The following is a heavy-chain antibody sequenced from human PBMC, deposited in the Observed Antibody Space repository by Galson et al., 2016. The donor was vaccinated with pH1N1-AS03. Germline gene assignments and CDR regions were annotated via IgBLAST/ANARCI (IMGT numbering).Heavy chain of an antibody. CDR3: VKGGTNFDS. CDR2: IRQDGSDK. J-gene: IGHJ4*02. V-gene: IGHV3-7*01. CDR1: GFTLSSSW. Sequence: ASGFTLSSSWMSWVRQAPGKGLEWVANIRQDGSDKYYVDSVRGRFTISRDNAKNSLYLQMNSLRAEDTAVYYCVKGGTNFDSWGQGTLVTVSS. D-gene: IGHD1-26*01.